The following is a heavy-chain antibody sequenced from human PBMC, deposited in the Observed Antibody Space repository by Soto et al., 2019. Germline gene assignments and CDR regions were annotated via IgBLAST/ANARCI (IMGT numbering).Heavy chain of an antibody. V-gene: IGHV1-8*01. CDR1: GCTSTSYD. CDR3: ARGPCGRSWYASWLNP. D-gene: IGHD6-13*01. CDR2: MNPNSGNT. Sequence: GASVKVSCKASGCTSTSYDINWVRQATGQGLEWMGWMNPNSGNTGYAQKFQGRVTMTRNTSISTAYMELSSLRSEDTAVYYCARGPCGRSWYASWLNPRGQGTRVTVAS. J-gene: IGHJ5*02.